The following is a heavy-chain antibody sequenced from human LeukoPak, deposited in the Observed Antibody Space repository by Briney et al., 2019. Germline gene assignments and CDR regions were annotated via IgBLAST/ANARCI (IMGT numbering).Heavy chain of an antibody. V-gene: IGHV4-34*01. D-gene: IGHD1-26*01. CDR3: ARVRSDYAHALDI. CDR2: INHSGNT. J-gene: IGHJ3*02. Sequence: SETLSLTCAGYGESFNGNYWMWIRQPPGKELEWIGEINHSGNTNYNPSLKSRVTISVDRSKNQFSLKLSSVTAADTAVYYCARVRSDYAHALDIWGPGTMVTVSS. CDR1: GESFNGNY.